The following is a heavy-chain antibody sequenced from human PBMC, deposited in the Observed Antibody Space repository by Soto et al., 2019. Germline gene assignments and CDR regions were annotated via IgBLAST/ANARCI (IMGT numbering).Heavy chain of an antibody. Sequence: QVQLLESGPGLVKPSETLSLTCTVSGGSISSYYWSWIRQPAGKGLEWIGRIYTSGSINYNPSLRSRVTMSVDPSKNQFSLKLRSVTAADTAVYYCARDSPYTGCDHSSQGDFDYWGQGTLVTVSS. D-gene: IGHD5-12*01. V-gene: IGHV4-4*07. CDR1: GGSISSYY. CDR2: IYTSGSI. CDR3: ARDSPYTGCDHSSQGDFDY. J-gene: IGHJ4*02.